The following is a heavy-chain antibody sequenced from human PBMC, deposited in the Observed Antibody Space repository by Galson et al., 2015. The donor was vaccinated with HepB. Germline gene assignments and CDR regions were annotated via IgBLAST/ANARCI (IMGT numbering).Heavy chain of an antibody. D-gene: IGHD3-16*02. V-gene: IGHV3-30*03. CDR1: GFTFSSYG. CDR2: ISYDGSNK. Sequence: SLRLSCAASGFTFSSYGMHWVRQAPGKGLEWVAVISYDGSNKYYADSVKGRFTISRDNSKNTLYLQMNSLRAEDTAVYYCVRLGELSFKEYYFDYWGQGTLVTVSS. CDR3: VRLGELSFKEYYFDY. J-gene: IGHJ4*02.